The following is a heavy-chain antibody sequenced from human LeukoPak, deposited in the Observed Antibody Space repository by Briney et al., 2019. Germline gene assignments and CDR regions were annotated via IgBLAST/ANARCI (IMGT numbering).Heavy chain of an antibody. CDR3: AKDRAILGFGKNWFDP. CDR2: IFPSGGEI. D-gene: IGHD3-10*01. J-gene: IGHJ5*02. CDR1: GFTFSTFA. V-gene: IGHV3-23*01. Sequence: GGSLRLSCAASGFTFSTFAMVWVRQPPGKGLEWVSSIFPSGGEIHYADSVRGRFTISRDNSKNTLYLQMNSLRAEDTAVYYCAKDRAILGFGKNWFDPWGQGTLVTVSS.